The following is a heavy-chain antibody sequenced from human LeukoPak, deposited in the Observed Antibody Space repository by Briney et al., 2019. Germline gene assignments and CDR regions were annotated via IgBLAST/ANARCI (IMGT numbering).Heavy chain of an antibody. CDR3: ARGPCTSCYVGVAFDI. J-gene: IGHJ3*02. CDR2: TSSSDSTI. V-gene: IGHV3-48*03. D-gene: IGHD2-2*01. CDR1: RFTFSSYE. Sequence: WGSLRLSCAASRFTFSSYEMNWVRQAPGKGLEWVSYTSSSDSTIYYADSVKGRFTISRDSAKNSLYLQMNSLRAEDTAVYYCARGPCTSCYVGVAFDIWGQGTMVTASS.